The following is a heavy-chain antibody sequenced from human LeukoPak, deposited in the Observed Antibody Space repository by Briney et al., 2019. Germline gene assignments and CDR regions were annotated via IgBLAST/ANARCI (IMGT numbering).Heavy chain of an antibody. CDR3: AREGGYWYDSSGYYSRYFDY. D-gene: IGHD3-22*01. Sequence: GGSLRLSCAASGFTFSSYEMNWVRQAPGKGLEWVSYISSSGSTIYYADSVKGRFTISRDNAKNSLYLQMNSLRAEDTAVYYCAREGGYWYDSSGYYSRYFDYWGQGTLVTVSS. V-gene: IGHV3-48*03. J-gene: IGHJ4*02. CDR2: ISSSGSTI. CDR1: GFTFSSYE.